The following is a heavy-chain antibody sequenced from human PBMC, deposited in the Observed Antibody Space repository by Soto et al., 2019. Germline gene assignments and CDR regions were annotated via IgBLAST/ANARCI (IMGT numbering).Heavy chain of an antibody. D-gene: IGHD2-15*01. CDR3: ARDCSGGSCYPGMDV. V-gene: IGHV3-21*01. CDR2: ISSSGYI. Sequence: PVGSLRLSCAASGVNFNSYTINWVRQAPGKRLEWLSSISSSGYIFSTDSVRGRFTISRDNAKNSVYLQINSLRAEDTAVYFCARDCSGGSCYPGMDVWGQGTTVTVSS. J-gene: IGHJ6*02. CDR1: GVNFNSYT.